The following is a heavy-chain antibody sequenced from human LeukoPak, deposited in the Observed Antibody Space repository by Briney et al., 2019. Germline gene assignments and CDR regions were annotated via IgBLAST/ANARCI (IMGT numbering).Heavy chain of an antibody. J-gene: IGHJ4*02. CDR1: GGTFSSYA. V-gene: IGHV1-69*05. D-gene: IGHD5-12*01. Sequence: SXXVSCKASGGTFSSYAISWVRQAPGQGLEWMGGIIPIFGTANYAQKFQGRVTITTDESTSTAYMELSSLRSEDTAVYYCARGRGYSGYDFFDPYYFDYWGQGTLVTVSS. CDR2: IIPIFGTA. CDR3: ARGRGYSGYDFFDPYYFDY.